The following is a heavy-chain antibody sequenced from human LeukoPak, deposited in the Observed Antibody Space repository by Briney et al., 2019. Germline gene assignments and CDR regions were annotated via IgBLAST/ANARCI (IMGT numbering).Heavy chain of an antibody. CDR2: ISAYNGNT. Sequence: GASVKVSCKASGYTFTSYGISWMRQAPGQGLEWMGWISAYNGNTNYAQKLQGRVTMTTDTSTSTVYMELSSLRSEDTAVYYCARASLGNSDNHYFDYWGQGTLVTVSS. V-gene: IGHV1-18*01. D-gene: IGHD4-23*01. CDR1: GYTFTSYG. CDR3: ARASLGNSDNHYFDY. J-gene: IGHJ4*02.